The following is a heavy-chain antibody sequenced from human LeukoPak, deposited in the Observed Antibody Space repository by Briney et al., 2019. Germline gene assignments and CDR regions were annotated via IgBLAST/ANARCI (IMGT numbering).Heavy chain of an antibody. CDR2: INHSGST. V-gene: IGHV4-34*01. Sequence: PSETLSLTCAVYGGSFSGYYWSWIRQPPGKGLEWIGEINHSGSTNYNPSLKSRVTISVDTSKNQFSLKLSSVTAADTAVYYCARGLAVAGHNWFDPWGQGTLVTVSS. D-gene: IGHD6-13*01. CDR3: ARGLAVAGHNWFDP. J-gene: IGHJ5*02. CDR1: GGSFSGYY.